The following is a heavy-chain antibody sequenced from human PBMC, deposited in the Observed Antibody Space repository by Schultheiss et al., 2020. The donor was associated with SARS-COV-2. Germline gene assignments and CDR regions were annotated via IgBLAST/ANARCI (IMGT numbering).Heavy chain of an antibody. CDR3: ARQFRGYSYIDFDP. Sequence: GGSLRLSCKGSGYSFTSYWISWVRQMPGKGLEWMGRIDPSDSYTNYSPSFQGQVTISADKSISTAYLQWRSLKASDTAMYYCARQFRGYSYIDFDPWGQGTLVTVSS. V-gene: IGHV5-10-1*04. D-gene: IGHD5-18*01. J-gene: IGHJ5*02. CDR2: IDPSDSYT. CDR1: GYSFTSYW.